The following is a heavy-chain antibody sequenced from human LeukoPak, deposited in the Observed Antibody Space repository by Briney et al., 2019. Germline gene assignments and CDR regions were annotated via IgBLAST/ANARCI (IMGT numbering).Heavy chain of an antibody. J-gene: IGHJ6*03. V-gene: IGHV1-2*02. Sequence: GASVKVSCKASGYTFTGYYMHWVRQAPGQGLEWMGWINPNSGGTNYAQKFQGRVTMTRDTSISTAYMELSRLRSDDTAVYYCASQVDSYDNLYYYYYMDVWGKGTTVTVSS. CDR3: ASQVDSYDNLYYYYYMDV. CDR2: INPNSGGT. D-gene: IGHD5-18*01. CDR1: GYTFTGYY.